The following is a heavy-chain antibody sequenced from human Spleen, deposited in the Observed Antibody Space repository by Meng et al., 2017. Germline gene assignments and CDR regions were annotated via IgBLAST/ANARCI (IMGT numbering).Heavy chain of an antibody. CDR1: GYTLTNYA. V-gene: IGHV7-4-1*02. CDR2: IDTKTGNP. CDR3: TRDGYLDCSRTNCFDY. J-gene: IGHJ4*02. D-gene: IGHD2-2*01. Sequence: QGQVGQAGSELRKPGALVKVSCKASGYTLTNYAINWLRQAPGQGLEWMGWIDTKTGNPTYAQGFRGRLVFSLDTSVSTTYLEISGLKADDTAVYYCTRDGYLDCSRTNCFDYWGQGTLVTVSS.